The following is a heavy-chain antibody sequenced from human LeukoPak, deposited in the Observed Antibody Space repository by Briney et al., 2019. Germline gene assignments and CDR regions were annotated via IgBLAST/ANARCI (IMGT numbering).Heavy chain of an antibody. CDR1: GGSFSGYY. V-gene: IGHV4-59*01. Sequence: SETLSLTCAVYGGSFSGYYWSWIRQPPGKGLEWIGYIYYSGSTNYNPSLKGRVTISVDTSKNQFSLKLSSVTAADTAVYYCARGPFTIFIGMDVWGQGTTVTVSS. J-gene: IGHJ6*02. CDR2: IYYSGST. D-gene: IGHD3-3*01. CDR3: ARGPFTIFIGMDV.